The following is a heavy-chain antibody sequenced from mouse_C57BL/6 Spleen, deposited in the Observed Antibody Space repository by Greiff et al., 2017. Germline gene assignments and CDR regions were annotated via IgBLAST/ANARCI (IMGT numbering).Heavy chain of an antibody. V-gene: IGHV1-15*01. CDR2: IDPETGGT. D-gene: IGHD1-1*01. J-gene: IGHJ2*01. CDR1: GYTFTDYE. Sequence: VKLQQSGAELVRPGASVTLSCKASGYTFTDYEMHWVKQTPVHGLEWIGAIDPETGGTAYNQKFKGKAILTADKSSSTAYMELRSLTSEDSAVXYCTRSYYYGSSLYFDYWGQGTTLTVSS. CDR3: TRSYYYGSSLYFDY.